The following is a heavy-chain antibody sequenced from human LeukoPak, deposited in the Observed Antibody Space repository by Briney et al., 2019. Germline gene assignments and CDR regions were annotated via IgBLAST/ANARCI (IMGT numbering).Heavy chain of an antibody. CDR3: ARGGRYYFGY. Sequence: GGSLRLSCAASGFTFSSYWMSWVRQAPGKGLECVANIEQDGSERYYVDSVKGRFTISRDNALNSLYLQMNSLRAEDTAVYYCARGGRYYFGYWGQGTPVTVSS. CDR2: IEQDGSER. J-gene: IGHJ4*02. V-gene: IGHV3-7*01. CDR1: GFTFSSYW.